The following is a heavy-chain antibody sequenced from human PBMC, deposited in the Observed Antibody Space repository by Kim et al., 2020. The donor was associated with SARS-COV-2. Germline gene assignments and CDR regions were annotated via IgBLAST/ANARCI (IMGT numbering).Heavy chain of an antibody. J-gene: IGHJ4*02. D-gene: IGHD1-7*01. CDR3: AKNNWNYSPAEIDY. V-gene: IGHV3-23*01. Sequence: AATVKGQFTIARDNSTNTLYLQMNSLRAEDTAVYYCAKNNWNYSPAEIDYWGQGTLVTVSS.